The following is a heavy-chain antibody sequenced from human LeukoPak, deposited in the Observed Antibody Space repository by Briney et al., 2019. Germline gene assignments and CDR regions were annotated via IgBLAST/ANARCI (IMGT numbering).Heavy chain of an antibody. CDR1: GFTFSSYA. CDR3: VREAYALDY. D-gene: IGHD2-8*01. CDR2: ISGSGGTT. J-gene: IGHJ4*02. Sequence: GGSLRLSCTVSGFTFSSYAMTWVRQAPGKGLEWVSVISGSGGTTYYADSVKGRFSISRDNSKNPLYLDMNSLRAEDTAVYYCVREAYALDYWGQGTLVTVSS. V-gene: IGHV3-23*01.